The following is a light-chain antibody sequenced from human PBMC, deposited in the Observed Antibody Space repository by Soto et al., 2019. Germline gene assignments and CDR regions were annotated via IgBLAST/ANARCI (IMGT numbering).Light chain of an antibody. V-gene: IGKV1-39*01. CDR2: AAS. J-gene: IGKJ3*01. Sequence: DIQMTQSPSSLSASVGDRVTITCRASQSIRSDLDWYQQKPGKAPKLLIYAASSLQSGVPSRFSGSRSARDFSPPIISLQPEDVATYYCQQRYSTPLFTFGPGTKVDIK. CDR3: QQRYSTPLFT. CDR1: QSIRSD.